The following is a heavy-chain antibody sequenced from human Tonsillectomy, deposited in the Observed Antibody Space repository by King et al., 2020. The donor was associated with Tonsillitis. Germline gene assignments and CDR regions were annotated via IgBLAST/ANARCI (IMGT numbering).Heavy chain of an antibody. J-gene: IGHJ6*02. CDR1: GFTFNSYS. CDR3: AGGVEVYYGMDV. CDR2: VSYDGNNK. Sequence: VQLVESGGGVVQPGRSLRLSCAASGFTFNSYSMHWVRQAPGKGLEWVAVVSYDGNNKYYAASVKGRFTISRDNSKNTLYLQMNSLRAEDAAVYYCAGGVEVYYGMDVCGQGTTVTVSS. V-gene: IGHV3-30*04. D-gene: IGHD1-26*01.